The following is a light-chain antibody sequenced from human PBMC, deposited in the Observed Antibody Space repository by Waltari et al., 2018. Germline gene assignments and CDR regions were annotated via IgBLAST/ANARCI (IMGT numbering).Light chain of an antibody. CDR2: DTS. V-gene: IGKV3-11*01. CDR1: QSVNNY. J-gene: IGKJ4*01. Sequence: SCRASQSVNNYLAWYQQKPGQPPRLLIYDTSNRATGIPARFSGSGFGTDFTLTITSLEPEDFAVYYCQQRRPWPLTFGGGTKVEIK. CDR3: QQRRPWPLT.